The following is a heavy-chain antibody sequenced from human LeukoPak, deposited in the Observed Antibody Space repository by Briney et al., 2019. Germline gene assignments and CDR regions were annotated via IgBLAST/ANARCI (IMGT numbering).Heavy chain of an antibody. CDR3: ARSYGDYYDSSGYYQQYVDY. CDR1: GFTFSSYS. D-gene: IGHD3-22*01. CDR2: ISSSSSYI. J-gene: IGHJ4*02. Sequence: GGSLRLSCAASGFTFSSYSMNWVRQAPGKGLEWVLSISSSSSYIYYADSVKGRFTISRDNAKNSLYLQMNSLRAEDTAVYYCARSYGDYYDSSGYYQQYVDYWGQGTLVTVSS. V-gene: IGHV3-21*01.